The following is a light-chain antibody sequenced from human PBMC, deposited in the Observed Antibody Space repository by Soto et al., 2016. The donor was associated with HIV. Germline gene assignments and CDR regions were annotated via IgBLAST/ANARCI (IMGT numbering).Light chain of an antibody. CDR2: DAS. V-gene: IGKV1-39*01. CDR3: QQSYNTPRT. Sequence: DIQMTQSPSSLSASVGDRVTITCRASQSIGRFLNWYQQISGKAPNLLIYDASSLRSGVPSRFSGSGSGTDFTLIISSLQPEDFATYYCQQSYNTPRTFGQGTMVEIK. J-gene: IGKJ1*01. CDR1: QSIGRF.